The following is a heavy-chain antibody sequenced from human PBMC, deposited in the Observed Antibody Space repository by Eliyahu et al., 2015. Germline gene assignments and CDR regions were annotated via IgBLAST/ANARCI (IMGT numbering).Heavy chain of an antibody. D-gene: IGHD2-2*01. CDR3: ARAAAEPSYYGMDV. V-gene: IGHV1-18*01. CDR2: ISAYNGNT. CDR1: GYTFPSYG. J-gene: IGHJ6*02. Sequence: QVQXVQSGAEVKKPGASVXXSCKASGYTFPSYGISWVRQAPGQGLEWXGWISAYNGNTNYAQKLQGRVTMTTDTSTSTAYMELRSLRSDDTAVYYCARAAAEPSYYGMDVWGQGTTVTVSS.